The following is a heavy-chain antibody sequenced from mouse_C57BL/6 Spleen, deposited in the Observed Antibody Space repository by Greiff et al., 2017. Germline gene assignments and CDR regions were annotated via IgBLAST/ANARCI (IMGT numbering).Heavy chain of an antibody. CDR1: GFTFSSYT. J-gene: IGHJ2*01. V-gene: IGHV5-9*01. CDR3: ARQGLLPFDY. CDR2: ISGGGGNT. D-gene: IGHD2-3*01. Sequence: EVQGVESGGGLVKPGGSLKLSCAASGFTFSSYTMSWVRQTPEKRLEWVATISGGGGNTYYPDSVKGRFTISRDNAKNTLYLQMSSLRSEDTALYYCARQGLLPFDYWGQGTTLTVSS.